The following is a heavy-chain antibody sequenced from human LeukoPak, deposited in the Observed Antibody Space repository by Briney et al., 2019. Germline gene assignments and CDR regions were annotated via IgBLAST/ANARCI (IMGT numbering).Heavy chain of an antibody. V-gene: IGHV3-21*04. CDR1: GFTFSSYS. CDR2: ISSSSSYI. Sequence: PGGSLRLSCAASGFTFSSYSMNWVRQAPGKGLEWVSSISSSSSYIYYADSVQGRFTISRDNSKNTLYLQMGSLRAEDTAVYYCAGAYGYNYFDYWGQGTLVTVSS. D-gene: IGHD4-17*01. CDR3: AGAYGYNYFDY. J-gene: IGHJ4*02.